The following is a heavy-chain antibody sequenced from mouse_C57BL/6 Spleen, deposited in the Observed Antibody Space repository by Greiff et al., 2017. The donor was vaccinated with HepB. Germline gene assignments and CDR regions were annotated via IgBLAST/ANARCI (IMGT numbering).Heavy chain of an antibody. D-gene: IGHD2-4*01. V-gene: IGHV1-52*01. CDR1: GYTFTSYW. CDR2: IDPSDSET. Sequence: VQLQQPGAELVRPGSSVKLSCKASGYTFTSYWLHWVKQRPIQGLEWIGNIDPSDSETHYNQKFKDKATLTVDKSSSTAYMQLSSLTSEDSAVYYCASWDYDYDVDYWGQGTTLTVSS. J-gene: IGHJ2*01. CDR3: ASWDYDYDVDY.